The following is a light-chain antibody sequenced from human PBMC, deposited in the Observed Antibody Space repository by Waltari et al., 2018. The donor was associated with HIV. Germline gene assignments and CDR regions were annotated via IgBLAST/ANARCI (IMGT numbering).Light chain of an antibody. CDR2: EDT. V-gene: IGLV2-23*01. J-gene: IGLJ1*01. Sequence: SWYQHHPGKAPQLLIFEDTERPSGVSNRFSASKSGTTASLTISGLLAEDAADYYCCSYGGFTTYVFGSGTKVTVL. CDR3: CSYGGFTTYV.